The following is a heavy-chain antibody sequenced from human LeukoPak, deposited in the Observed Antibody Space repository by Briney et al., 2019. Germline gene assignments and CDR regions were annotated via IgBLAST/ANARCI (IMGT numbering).Heavy chain of an antibody. Sequence: SETLSLTCTVSGYSISSGYYWGWIRQPPGKGLEWIGSIYHSGSTYYNPSLKSRVTISVDTSKNQFSLKLSSVTAADTAVYYSARALSKYCSGGSCYSGQLRDWGQGTLVTVSS. D-gene: IGHD2-15*01. CDR1: GYSISSGYY. CDR3: ARALSKYCSGGSCYSGQLRD. CDR2: IYHSGST. V-gene: IGHV4-38-2*02. J-gene: IGHJ4*02.